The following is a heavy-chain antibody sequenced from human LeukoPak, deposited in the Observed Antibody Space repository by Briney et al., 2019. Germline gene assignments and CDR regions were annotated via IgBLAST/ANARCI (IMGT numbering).Heavy chain of an antibody. Sequence: PSETLSLTCAVYGGSFSGYYWSWIRQSPGKGLEWIGEINHSGSTNYNPSLKSRVSISVDTSKNQFSLKLSSVTAADTAVYFCARGGHRCSSTSCYPHGFDPWGQGTLVTVSS. J-gene: IGHJ5*02. D-gene: IGHD2-2*01. CDR1: GGSFSGYY. CDR3: ARGGHRCSSTSCYPHGFDP. V-gene: IGHV4-34*01. CDR2: INHSGST.